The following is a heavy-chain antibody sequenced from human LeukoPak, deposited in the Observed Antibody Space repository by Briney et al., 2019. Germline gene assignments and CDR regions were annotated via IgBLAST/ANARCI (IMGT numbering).Heavy chain of an antibody. J-gene: IGHJ5*02. CDR1: GFTFSSYA. D-gene: IGHD3-3*01. V-gene: IGHV3-23*01. CDR3: AKAGYDFWSGYFTEYWFDP. CDR2: ISGSGGST. Sequence: GGSLRLSCAASGFTFSSYAMTWVRQAPGKGLDWVSAISGSGGSTYYADSVKGRFTISRDNSKNTLYLQMNSLRAEDTAVYYCAKAGYDFWSGYFTEYWFDPWGQGTLVTVSS.